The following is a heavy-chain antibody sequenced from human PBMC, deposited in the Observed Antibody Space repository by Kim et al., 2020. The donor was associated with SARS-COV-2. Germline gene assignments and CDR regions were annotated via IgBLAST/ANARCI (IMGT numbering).Heavy chain of an antibody. CDR1: GDSISRNNCY. V-gene: IGHV4-39*01. D-gene: IGHD2-21*02. CDR2: LSYSGST. Sequence: SETLSLTCTVSGDSISRNNCYWDWIRQSPGKGLEWLGSLSYSGSTYYNPALKSRVTMSLDTSKNQFSLRLGSVTAADTAVYYCARAATAHPAFFDSCGQGTLVSASS. CDR3: ARAATAHPAFFDS. J-gene: IGHJ4*02.